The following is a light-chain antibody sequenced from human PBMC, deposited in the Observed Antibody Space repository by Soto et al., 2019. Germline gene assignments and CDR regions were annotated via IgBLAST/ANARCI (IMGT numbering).Light chain of an antibody. J-gene: IGKJ4*01. CDR2: DAS. V-gene: IGKV3-11*01. CDR1: QSVSGF. Sequence: EIVLTQSPATLSLSPGERATLSWRASQSVSGFLAWYQQKPGQAPRLLIYDASTRATGIPARFSGSGSGTDFTLTISSLEPEDFAVYYCQQRSKWPALTFGGGTKVELK. CDR3: QQRSKWPALT.